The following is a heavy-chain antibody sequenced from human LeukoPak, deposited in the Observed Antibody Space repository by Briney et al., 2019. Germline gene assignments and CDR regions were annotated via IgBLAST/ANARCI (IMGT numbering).Heavy chain of an antibody. D-gene: IGHD6-13*01. V-gene: IGHV3-30*03. CDR2: ISYDGSNK. CDR3: VRDRGQQLVLDY. J-gene: IGHJ4*02. CDR1: GFTFSSYG. Sequence: GGSLRLSCAASGFTFSSYGMHWVRQAPGKGLEWVAVISYDGSNKYYADSVKGRFTISRDNSKNTLYLQMNSLRAEDTAVYYCVRDRGQQLVLDYWGQGTLVTVSS.